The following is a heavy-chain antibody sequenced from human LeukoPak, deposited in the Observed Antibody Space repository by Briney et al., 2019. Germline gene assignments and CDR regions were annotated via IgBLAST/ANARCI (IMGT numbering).Heavy chain of an antibody. J-gene: IGHJ4*02. CDR2: ISGDGGST. V-gene: IGHV3-64*01. Sequence: PGGSLRLSCAASGCVFNTYSMHWVRQAPGKGLECVSAISGDGGSTYYANSVKGRFTISRDNSKNTLYLQMGSLRPDDTALYYCAREQPAGSTDYWGQGTLVTVSS. CDR1: GCVFNTYS. D-gene: IGHD2-2*01. CDR3: AREQPAGSTDY.